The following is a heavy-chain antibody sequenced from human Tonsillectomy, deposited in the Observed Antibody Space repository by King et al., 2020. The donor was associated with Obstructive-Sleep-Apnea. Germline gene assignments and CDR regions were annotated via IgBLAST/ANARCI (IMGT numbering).Heavy chain of an antibody. Sequence: QLVESGGGLVQPGGSLKLSCAASGFAFSGSAMHWVRLASGKGLEWLGRIRSKANNYATSYTASVKGRFTISRDDSKNTAFLQMKSLKTEDTAVYYCTRLVPSIADAFDIWGQGTMVTVSS. CDR1: GFAFSGSA. J-gene: IGHJ3*02. D-gene: IGHD5-12*01. CDR2: IRSKANNYAT. V-gene: IGHV3-73*01. CDR3: TRLVPSIADAFDI.